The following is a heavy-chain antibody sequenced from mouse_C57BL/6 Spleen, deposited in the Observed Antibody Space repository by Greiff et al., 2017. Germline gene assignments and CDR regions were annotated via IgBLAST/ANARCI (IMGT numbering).Heavy chain of an antibody. D-gene: IGHD1-1*01. CDR2: ISSGSSTI. V-gene: IGHV5-17*01. J-gene: IGHJ4*01. CDR3: ARDRYGRGLDY. CDR1: GFTFSDYG. Sequence: EVMLVESGGGLVKPGGSLKLSCAASGFTFSDYGMHWVRQAPEKGLEWVAYISSGSSTIYYADTVKGRFTISRDNAKNTLFLQMTSLRSEDTAMYYCARDRYGRGLDYWGQGTSVTVSS.